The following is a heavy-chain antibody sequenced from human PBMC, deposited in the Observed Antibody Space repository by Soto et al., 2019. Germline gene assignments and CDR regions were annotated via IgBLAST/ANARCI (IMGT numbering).Heavy chain of an antibody. CDR3: AKDQGIAASHGID. CDR2: ISNDGNDK. CDR1: GFTFNNYG. V-gene: IGHV3-30*18. D-gene: IGHD6-13*01. Sequence: QVQLVESGGGVVQPGRSLRLSCAASGFTFNNYGMHWVRQAPGKGLEWVAAISNDGNDKYYADSVKGRLTISRDNSKNTVYLQMNSLRAEDTAVYHCAKDQGIAASHGIDWGQGTMVTASS. J-gene: IGHJ3*01.